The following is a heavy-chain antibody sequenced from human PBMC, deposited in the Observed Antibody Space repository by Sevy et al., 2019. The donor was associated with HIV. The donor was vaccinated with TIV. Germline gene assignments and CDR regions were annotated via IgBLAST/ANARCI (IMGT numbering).Heavy chain of an antibody. V-gene: IGHV1-18*01. D-gene: IGHD2-2*01. CDR1: GYTFRNYG. J-gene: IGHJ4*02. Sequence: ASVKVSCRASGYTFRNYGISWVRQAPGQGLEWLGWISAYTGDTDFAQKVKARVTLTSDTSTNTAYMELRSLRSDDTAVYYCARDKTQGVVVLPGSMWGGIDYWGQGTLVTVSS. CDR2: ISAYTGDT. CDR3: ARDKTQGVVVLPGSMWGGIDY.